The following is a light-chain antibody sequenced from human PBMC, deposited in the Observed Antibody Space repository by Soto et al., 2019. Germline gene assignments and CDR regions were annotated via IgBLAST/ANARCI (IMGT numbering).Light chain of an antibody. V-gene: IGLV1-47*01. CDR2: MND. J-gene: IGLJ3*02. Sequence: QSVLTQPPSASGTPGQRVTISCSGSSSNIGSNYVYWYQQLPGTAPKLLIYMNDQRPSGVPDRFSGSKSGTSASLAISGLRSEDEADYYCAAWDDSLSAHWVFGGGTKLTVL. CDR3: AAWDDSLSAHWV. CDR1: SSNIGSNY.